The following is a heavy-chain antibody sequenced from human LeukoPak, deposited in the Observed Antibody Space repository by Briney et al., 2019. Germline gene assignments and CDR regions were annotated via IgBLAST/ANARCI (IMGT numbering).Heavy chain of an antibody. V-gene: IGHV3-21*04. D-gene: IGHD3-3*01. Sequence: GGSLRLSCAASGFTFSSYSMNWVRQAPGKGLEWVSSISSSSSYIYYADSVKGRFTISRDNAKNSLYLQMNSLRAEDTAVYYCAKGANDFWSGYYLDYWGQGTLVTVSS. CDR1: GFTFSSYS. CDR3: AKGANDFWSGYYLDY. J-gene: IGHJ4*02. CDR2: ISSSSSYI.